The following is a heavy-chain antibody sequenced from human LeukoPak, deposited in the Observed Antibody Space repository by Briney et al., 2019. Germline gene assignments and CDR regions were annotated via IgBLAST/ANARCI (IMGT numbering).Heavy chain of an antibody. CDR3: ARFGIYYGSGSYYNKFDY. D-gene: IGHD3-10*01. CDR1: GYNFANSW. V-gene: IGHV5-51*01. Sequence: GESLKISCHGSGYNFANSWIGWVRQMPGKGLEWMGIIYPGDSDTRYSPSFQGQVTISADKSISTAYLQWSSLKASDTAMYYCARFGIYYGSGSYYNKFDYWGQGTLVTVSS. J-gene: IGHJ4*02. CDR2: IYPGDSDT.